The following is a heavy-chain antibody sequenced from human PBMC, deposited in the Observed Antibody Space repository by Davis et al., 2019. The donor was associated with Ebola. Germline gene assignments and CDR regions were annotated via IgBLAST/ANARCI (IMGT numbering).Heavy chain of an antibody. Sequence: GESLNISCAASGFTFSNYDMSWVRHVPGKGLEWVSTFSSSEGHTHYSDSVRGRFTISRDNSKNTLYLQMNSLRAEDTATYYCARYCHYTDCSYFACWGQGTMVAVSS. J-gene: IGHJ4*02. CDR3: ARYCHYTDCSYFAC. CDR2: FSSSEGHT. V-gene: IGHV3-23*01. CDR1: GFTFSNYD. D-gene: IGHD2-15*01.